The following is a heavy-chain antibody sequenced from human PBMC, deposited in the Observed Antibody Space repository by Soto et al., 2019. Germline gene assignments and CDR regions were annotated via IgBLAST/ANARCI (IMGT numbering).Heavy chain of an antibody. CDR3: ARRSYYGDYYAFDI. D-gene: IGHD4-17*01. CDR2: IYYSGST. Sequence: PSETLSLTCTVSGGSISSYYWSWIRQPPGKGLEWIGYIYYSGSTNYNPSLKSRVTISVDTSKNQFSLKLSSVTAADTAVYYCARRSYYGDYYAFDIWGQGTXVTVSS. J-gene: IGHJ3*02. V-gene: IGHV4-59*01. CDR1: GGSISSYY.